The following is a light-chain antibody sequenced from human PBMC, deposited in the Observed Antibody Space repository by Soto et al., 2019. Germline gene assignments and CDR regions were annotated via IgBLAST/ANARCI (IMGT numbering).Light chain of an antibody. V-gene: IGKV3-20*01. CDR3: QQYGSSPPT. J-gene: IGKJ5*01. Sequence: EIVLTQSPGTLSLSPGERATLSFRASQSVSSSYLAWYQQKPGQAPRLLIYGASSRATGIPDRFSGSGSGTDFTLTISRLEPEDFAVYYCQQYGSSPPTFGQGTRLDIK. CDR2: GAS. CDR1: QSVSSSY.